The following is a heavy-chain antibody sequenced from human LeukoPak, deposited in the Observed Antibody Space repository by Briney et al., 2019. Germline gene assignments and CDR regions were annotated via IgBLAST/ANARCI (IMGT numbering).Heavy chain of an antibody. CDR2: IYYSGST. CDR1: GGSISSYY. Sequence: PSETLSLTCTVSGGSISSYYWSWIRQPPGKGLEWIGNIYYSGSTNYNPSLKSRVTISVDTSKNQFSLKLSSVTAADTAVYYCANSSWSNWFDPWGQGTLVTVSS. D-gene: IGHD6-13*01. CDR3: ANSSWSNWFDP. V-gene: IGHV4-59*12. J-gene: IGHJ5*02.